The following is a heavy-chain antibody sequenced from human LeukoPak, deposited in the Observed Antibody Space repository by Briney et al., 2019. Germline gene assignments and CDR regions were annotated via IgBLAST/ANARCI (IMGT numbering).Heavy chain of an antibody. CDR2: ISGSGGST. CDR1: GFTFSSYA. D-gene: IGHD1-26*01. J-gene: IGHJ4*02. Sequence: QAGGSLRLSCAASGFTFSSYAMSWVRQAPGKGLEWVSAISGSGGSTYYADSVKGRFTISRDNSKNTLYLQMNSLRADDTAVFYCATGRTVGAAEGWGQGTLVTVSS. V-gene: IGHV3-23*01. CDR3: ATGRTVGAAEG.